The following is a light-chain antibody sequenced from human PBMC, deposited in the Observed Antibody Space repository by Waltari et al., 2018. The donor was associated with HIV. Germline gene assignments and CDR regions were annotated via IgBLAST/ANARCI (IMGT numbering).Light chain of an antibody. V-gene: IGKV3-15*01. Sequence: EIVMTQSPATLSVSPGERATLSCRASQSVSSNLAWYQQKPGQAPRLLIYGASTRATGIPARFSGSGSGTEFTLTISSLQSEDFAVYYCQQYSDWPPYTFGRGTKLEIE. CDR2: GAS. CDR1: QSVSSN. J-gene: IGKJ2*01. CDR3: QQYSDWPPYT.